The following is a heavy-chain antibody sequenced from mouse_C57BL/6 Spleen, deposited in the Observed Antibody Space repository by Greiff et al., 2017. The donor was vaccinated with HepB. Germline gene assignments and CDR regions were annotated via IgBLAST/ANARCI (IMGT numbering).Heavy chain of an antibody. D-gene: IGHD1-1*01. Sequence: EVHLVESGPGLVKPSQSLSLTCSVTGYSITSGYYWNWIRQFPGNKLEWMGYISYDGSNNYNPSLKNRISITRDTSKNQFFLKLNSVTTEDTATYYCARDEDYGSSWFAYWGQGTLVTVSA. CDR2: ISYDGSN. CDR3: ARDEDYGSSWFAY. CDR1: GYSITSGYY. J-gene: IGHJ3*01. V-gene: IGHV3-6*01.